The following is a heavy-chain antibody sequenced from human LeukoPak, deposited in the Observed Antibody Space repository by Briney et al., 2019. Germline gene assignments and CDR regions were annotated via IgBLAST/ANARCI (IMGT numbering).Heavy chain of an antibody. Sequence: SETLSLTCAVSGGSISSGGYSWSWIRQPPGKGLEWIGYIYHSGSTYYNPSLKSRVTISVDRSKNQFSLKLSSVTAADTAVYYCARADGSYGFGGHAFDIWGQGTMVTVSS. CDR1: GGSISSGGYS. J-gene: IGHJ3*02. V-gene: IGHV4-30-2*01. CDR2: IYHSGST. D-gene: IGHD5-18*01. CDR3: ARADGSYGFGGHAFDI.